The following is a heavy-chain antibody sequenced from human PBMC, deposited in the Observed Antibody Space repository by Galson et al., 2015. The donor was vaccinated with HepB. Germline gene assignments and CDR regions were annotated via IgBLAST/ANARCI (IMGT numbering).Heavy chain of an antibody. Sequence: SLRLSCAASGFSFSDWGMNWVRQAPGKGLEWVSHISGAAVDTHYADSVKGRFTVSRDNSKNMVYLQMSSLRVEDTAIYYCVRTYDGGFYFGPWGQGTLVIVSS. D-gene: IGHD3-16*01. CDR1: GFSFSDWG. V-gene: IGHV3-23*01. J-gene: IGHJ5*02. CDR3: VRTYDGGFYFGP. CDR2: ISGAAVDT.